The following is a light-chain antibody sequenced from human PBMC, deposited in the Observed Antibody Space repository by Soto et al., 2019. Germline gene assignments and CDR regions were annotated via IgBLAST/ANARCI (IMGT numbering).Light chain of an antibody. V-gene: IGKV1-39*01. J-gene: IGKJ5*01. CDR2: AAS. Sequence: DIQMTQSPSSLSAFAGDRVTITCRASQSISSYLNWYQQRPGRAPKLLIYAASSLHSGVPSRFSGSGSGTDFTLTISSLQPEDFATYYCQQSYSTPPGFGQGTRLELK. CDR3: QQSYSTPPG. CDR1: QSISSY.